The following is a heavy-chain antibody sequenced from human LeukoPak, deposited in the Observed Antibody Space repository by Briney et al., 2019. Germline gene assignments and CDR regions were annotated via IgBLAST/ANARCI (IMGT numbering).Heavy chain of an antibody. CDR3: ARVGSYYDSSGYSPGAFDI. CDR1: GFTFSDHY. Sequence: GGSLTLSCAASGFTFSDHYMSWMRQTPGKGLEWVSYISSSGTTIYYSDSVKGRFTISRDNAKNSLYLQMSSLRAEDTAVYYCARVGSYYDSSGYSPGAFDIWGQGTMVTVSS. J-gene: IGHJ3*02. CDR2: ISSSGTTI. V-gene: IGHV3-11*04. D-gene: IGHD3-22*01.